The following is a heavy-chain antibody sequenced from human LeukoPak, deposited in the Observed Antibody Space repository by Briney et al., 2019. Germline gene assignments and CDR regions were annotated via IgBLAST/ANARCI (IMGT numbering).Heavy chain of an antibody. CDR2: IKQDGSEK. CDR1: GFTFISYW. V-gene: IGHV3-7*01. D-gene: IGHD1-26*01. Sequence: PGGSLRLSCAASGFTFISYWMTWVRQAPGKGLEWVANIKQDGSEKYYVDSVKGRFTISRDNAKNSLYLQMNSLRAEDTAVYFCAREGGGSYYGTFDYWGQGTLVTVSS. J-gene: IGHJ4*02. CDR3: AREGGGSYYGTFDY.